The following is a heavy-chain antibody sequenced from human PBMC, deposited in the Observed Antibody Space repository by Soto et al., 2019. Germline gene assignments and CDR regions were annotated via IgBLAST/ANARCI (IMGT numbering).Heavy chain of an antibody. Sequence: ESGGGVVQPGRSLRLSCAASGFTFSSYAMHWVRQAPGKGLEWVAVISYDGSNKYYADSVKGRFTISRDNSKNTLYLQMNSLRAEDTAVYYCARDDYGDYAHDYWGQGTLVTVSS. J-gene: IGHJ4*02. D-gene: IGHD4-17*01. CDR1: GFTFSSYA. V-gene: IGHV3-30-3*01. CDR2: ISYDGSNK. CDR3: ARDDYGDYAHDY.